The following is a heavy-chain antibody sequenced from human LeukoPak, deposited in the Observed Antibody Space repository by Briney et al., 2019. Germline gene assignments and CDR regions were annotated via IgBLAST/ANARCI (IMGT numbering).Heavy chain of an antibody. V-gene: IGHV3-7*03. Sequence: GGSLRLSCAASGFMFNNEWMDWVRLAPGKGLEWVANIKADGTEKYYVDSVKGRFTISRDNAKNSLYLQLNSLRAEDTAVYYCTRRLDYWGQGTLVTVSS. CDR2: IKADGTEK. J-gene: IGHJ4*02. CDR1: GFMFNNEW. CDR3: TRRLDY.